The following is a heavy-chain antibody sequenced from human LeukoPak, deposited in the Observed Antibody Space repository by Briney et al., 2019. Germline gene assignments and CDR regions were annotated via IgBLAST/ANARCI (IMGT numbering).Heavy chain of an antibody. Sequence: SQTLSLTCTVSGASMSSGSYYWSWVRQSAGKGLQRIGRIHTSGTTTYNPSLKSRVSISIDTSNNYLSLKLSSVTAADTAVYYCARGGSTSYPQDAFDVWGQGTLVTVSS. CDR2: IHTSGTT. J-gene: IGHJ3*01. CDR1: GASMSSGSYY. D-gene: IGHD6-13*01. V-gene: IGHV4-61*02. CDR3: ARGGSTSYPQDAFDV.